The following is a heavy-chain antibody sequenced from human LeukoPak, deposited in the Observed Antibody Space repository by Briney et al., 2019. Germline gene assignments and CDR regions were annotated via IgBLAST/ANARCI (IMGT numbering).Heavy chain of an antibody. CDR2: ISSSGSTI. V-gene: IGHV3-11*01. D-gene: IGHD6-19*01. CDR1: RFTSCDKN. J-gene: IGHJ4*02. Sequence: AGSLSLYCAASRFTSCDKNIMSHRQAPGKGLEWVSYISSSGSTIYYADSVKGRFTISRDNAKNSLYLQMNSLRAEDTAVYYCARGWAPEHFSRVAGSFNYWGQGTLVTVSS. CDR3: ARGWAPEHFSRVAGSFNY.